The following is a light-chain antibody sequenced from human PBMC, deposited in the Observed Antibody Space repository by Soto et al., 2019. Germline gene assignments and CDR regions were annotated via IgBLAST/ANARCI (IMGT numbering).Light chain of an antibody. J-gene: IGKJ1*01. CDR2: DAS. CDR3: HQYYTFPWT. Sequence: DIRMTQSPSTLSASVGDRVTITCRASQSINIWLAWYQQRPGKAPKLLISDASSLKSGVPSRFSGSRSGTEFTLTISSLQPDDFVTYYCHQYYTFPWTFGQGTKVEIK. V-gene: IGKV1-5*01. CDR1: QSINIW.